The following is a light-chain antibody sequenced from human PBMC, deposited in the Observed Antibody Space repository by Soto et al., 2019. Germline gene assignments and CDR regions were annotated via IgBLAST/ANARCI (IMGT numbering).Light chain of an antibody. CDR2: DVS. J-gene: IGLJ3*02. V-gene: IGLV2-14*03. CDR3: TSYTSSTTVV. CDR1: SSDVGDYNY. Sequence: QSVLTRPASVSGSPGQSITISCTGTSSDVGDYNYVSWYQQHPGKAPKLMIYDVSNRPSGVSYRFSGSKSGNTASLTISGLQAEDEADYYCTSYTSSTTVVFGGGTKVTVL.